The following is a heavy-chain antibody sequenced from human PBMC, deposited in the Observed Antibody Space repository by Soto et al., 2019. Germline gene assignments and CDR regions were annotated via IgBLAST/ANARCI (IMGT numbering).Heavy chain of an antibody. Sequence: QVQLVESGGGVVQPGTSLRLSCVGSGFTFRSFVIHWVRQAPGRGLEWVALPSYDGTNKYFGDSVKGRFTISRDNSRNTVDLQMDSLRLDDTALYYCARWVTTGGLDVWGQGTLVSVSS. CDR1: GFTFRSFV. CDR2: PSYDGTNK. D-gene: IGHD2-21*02. V-gene: IGHV3-30*19. J-gene: IGHJ4*02. CDR3: ARWVTTGGLDV.